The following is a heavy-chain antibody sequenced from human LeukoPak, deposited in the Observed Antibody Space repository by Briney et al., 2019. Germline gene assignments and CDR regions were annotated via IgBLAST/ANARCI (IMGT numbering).Heavy chain of an antibody. V-gene: IGHV4-59*08. CDR2: IYYSGST. Sequence: SETPSLTCTVSGDSINIYYWTWIRQPPGKGLEWIGYIYYSGSTNYNPSLKSRVTISVDTSKNQFSLKLDSVTAADTAVYYCARQVPYTSRPDYWGQGTLVTVSS. D-gene: IGHD2-2*01. J-gene: IGHJ4*02. CDR1: GDSINIYY. CDR3: ARQVPYTSRPDY.